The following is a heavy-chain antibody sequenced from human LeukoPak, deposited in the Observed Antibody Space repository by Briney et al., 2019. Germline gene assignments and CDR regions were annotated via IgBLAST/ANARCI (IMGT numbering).Heavy chain of an antibody. J-gene: IGHJ6*02. Sequence: ASVKVSCKASGYTFTSYDINWVRQATGQGLEWMGWMNPNSGNTGYAQKFQGRVTMTRNTSISTAYMELSSLRSEDTAVYYCARVEYSSYYYYGMDVWGQGTTATVSS. D-gene: IGHD6-6*01. V-gene: IGHV1-8*01. CDR2: MNPNSGNT. CDR3: ARVEYSSYYYYGMDV. CDR1: GYTFTSYD.